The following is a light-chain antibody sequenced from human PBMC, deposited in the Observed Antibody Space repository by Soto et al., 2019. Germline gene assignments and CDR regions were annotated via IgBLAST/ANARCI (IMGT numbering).Light chain of an antibody. CDR2: EDN. CDR1: SGSIASNY. J-gene: IGLJ1*01. Sequence: NFMLTQPHSVSESPGKTVTISCTGSSGSIASNYVQWYQQRPGSAPTTVIYEDNQRPSGVPDRFSGSIDSSSNSASLTISGLKTEDEADYYCQSYDSSNRVFGTGTKVTV. CDR3: QSYDSSNRV. V-gene: IGLV6-57*02.